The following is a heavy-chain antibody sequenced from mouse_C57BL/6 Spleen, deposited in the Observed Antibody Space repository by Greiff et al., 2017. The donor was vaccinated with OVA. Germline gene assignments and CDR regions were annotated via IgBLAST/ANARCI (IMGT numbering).Heavy chain of an antibody. CDR1: GYTFTSYD. D-gene: IGHD2-1*01. CDR3: ATGYYGNYDRFAY. CDR2: IYPRDGST. J-gene: IGHJ3*01. Sequence: VQLQQSGPELVKPGASVKLSWKASGYTFTSYDINWVKQRPGQGLEWIGWIYPRDGSTKYNEKFKGKATLTVDTSSSTAYMELHSLTSEDSAVYFCATGYYGNYDRFAYWGQGTLVTVSA. V-gene: IGHV1-85*01.